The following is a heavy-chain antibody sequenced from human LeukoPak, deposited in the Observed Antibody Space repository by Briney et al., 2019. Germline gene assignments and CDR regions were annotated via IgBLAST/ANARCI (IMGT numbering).Heavy chain of an antibody. D-gene: IGHD3-10*01. CDR3: ARDRPSIKSFDP. J-gene: IGHJ5*02. V-gene: IGHV3-30-3*01. Sequence: GGSLRLSCAASGFTFSSYAMHWVRQAPGKGLEWVAVISYDGSNKYYADSVKGRFTISRDNSKNTLYLQMNSLRAEDTAVYYCARDRPSIKSFDPWGQGTLVTVSS. CDR1: GFTFSSYA. CDR2: ISYDGSNK.